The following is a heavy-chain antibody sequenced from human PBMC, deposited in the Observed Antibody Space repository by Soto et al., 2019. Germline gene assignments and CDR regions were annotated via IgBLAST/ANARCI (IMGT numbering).Heavy chain of an antibody. CDR1: GYTFTSYG. CDR2: ISAYNGNT. D-gene: IGHD3-10*01. CDR3: ARDDDFGSGSAHLDY. V-gene: IGHV1-18*01. J-gene: IGHJ4*02. Sequence: QVQLVQSGAEVKKPGASVKVSCKASGYTFTSYGISWVRQAPGQGLEWMGWISAYNGNTNYAQKLQGRVTRTTDTSTSTAYMELRSLRSDDTAVYYGARDDDFGSGSAHLDYWGQGTLVTVSS.